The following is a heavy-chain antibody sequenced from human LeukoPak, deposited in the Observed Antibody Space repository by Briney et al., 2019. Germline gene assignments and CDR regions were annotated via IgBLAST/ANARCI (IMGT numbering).Heavy chain of an antibody. CDR3: TTDRADY. J-gene: IGHJ4*02. CDR2: IKSKTDGGTT. CDR1: GFAFSNAW. V-gene: IGHV3-15*01. Sequence: GGSLRLSCAASGFAFSNAWMSWVRQAPGKGLEWVGRIKSKTDGGTTDYAAPVKGRFTISRDDSIHTLYLQMTSLKTEDAAVYYCTTDRADYWGQGTLVTVSS.